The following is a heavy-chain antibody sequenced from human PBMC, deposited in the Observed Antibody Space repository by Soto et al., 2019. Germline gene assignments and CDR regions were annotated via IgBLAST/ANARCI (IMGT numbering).Heavy chain of an antibody. J-gene: IGHJ6*03. CDR3: ARPDTGMDV. V-gene: IGHV4-59*01. D-gene: IGHD5-18*01. Sequence: WSLHPPGKGLEWIGYIYYSGSTNYNPSLKSRVTISVDTSKNQFSLKLSSVTAADTAVYYCARPDTGMDVWGKGTTVTVS. CDR2: IYYSGST.